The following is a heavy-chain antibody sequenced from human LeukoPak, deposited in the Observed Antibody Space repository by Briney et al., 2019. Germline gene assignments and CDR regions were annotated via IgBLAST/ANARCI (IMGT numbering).Heavy chain of an antibody. CDR3: ARVRRELLPRLDFYYYYMDV. D-gene: IGHD1-26*01. CDR2: IYYSGST. V-gene: IGHV4-59*01. Sequence: SETLSLTCTVSGGSISTYYWSGIRQPPGKGLECIGYIYYSGSTNYNPSLKSRVSISVDTSKNQFSLKLSSVTAADTAVYYCARVRRELLPRLDFYYYYMDVWGKGTTVTVSS. J-gene: IGHJ6*03. CDR1: GGSISTYY.